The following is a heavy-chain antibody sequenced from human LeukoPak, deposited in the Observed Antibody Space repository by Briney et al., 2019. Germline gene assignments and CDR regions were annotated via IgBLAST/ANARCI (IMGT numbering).Heavy chain of an antibody. J-gene: IGHJ6*02. D-gene: IGHD2-2*01. Sequence: ASVKVSCKASGYIFPNYDINWVRQATGQGLEWMGRINPNSGGTNYAQKFQGRVTMARDTSISTAYMELSRLRSDDTAVYYCAREKVRQSGMDVWGQGTTVTVSS. V-gene: IGHV1-2*06. CDR1: GYIFPNYD. CDR2: INPNSGGT. CDR3: AREKVRQSGMDV.